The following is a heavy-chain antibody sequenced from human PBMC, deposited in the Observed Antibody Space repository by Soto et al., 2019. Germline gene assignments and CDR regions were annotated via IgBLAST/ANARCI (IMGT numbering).Heavy chain of an antibody. CDR3: ARGLKRTQLTDYYYGMDV. CDR1: GYTFTSYD. Sequence: ASVKVSCKASGYTFTSYDINWVRQATGQGHEWMGRMNPNSGNTGYAQKFQGRVTMTRNTSTSTVYMELSSLRSEDTAVYYCARGLKRTQLTDYYYGMDVWGQGTTVTVSS. CDR2: MNPNSGNT. D-gene: IGHD3-10*01. V-gene: IGHV1-8*01. J-gene: IGHJ6*02.